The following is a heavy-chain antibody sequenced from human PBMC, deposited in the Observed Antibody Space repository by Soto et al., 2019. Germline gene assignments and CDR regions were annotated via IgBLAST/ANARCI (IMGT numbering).Heavy chain of an antibody. J-gene: IGHJ4*02. V-gene: IGHV1-69*06. CDR2: IIPIFGTA. CDR3: ARAFLVWGFDY. D-gene: IGHD3-16*01. CDR1: GGTFSSYA. Sequence: QVQLVQSGAEVKKPGSSVKVSCKASGGTFSSYAISWVRQAPGQGLEWMGGIIPIFGTANYAQKFQGRVTIPADKSGSKAYMELRSVGSEDRAVYFWARAFLVWGFDYWGQGPLVPVSS.